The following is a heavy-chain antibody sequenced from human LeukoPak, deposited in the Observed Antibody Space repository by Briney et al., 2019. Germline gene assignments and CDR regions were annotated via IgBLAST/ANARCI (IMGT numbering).Heavy chain of an antibody. CDR3: AKDNIAQGSGSYLDY. J-gene: IGHJ4*02. V-gene: IGHV3-30*18. CDR2: VSYDGTKK. CDR1: GFTFSTYA. D-gene: IGHD3-10*01. Sequence: GRSLRLSCAASGFTFSTYAMHWVRQAPGKGLGWVAIVSYDGTKKDYADSVKGRFSISRDNSKNTLYLQMNSLRAEDTAIYYCAKDNIAQGSGSYLDYWGQGALVTVSS.